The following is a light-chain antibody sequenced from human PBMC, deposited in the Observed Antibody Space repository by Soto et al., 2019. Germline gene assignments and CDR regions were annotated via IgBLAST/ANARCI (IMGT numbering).Light chain of an antibody. CDR2: GAS. Sequence: EIVLTQSPGTLSLSPGERATLSCGASQSVSNNYLAWYPQKPGQAPRLLIYGASNRATGIPERFSGSGSGTDFTLTISRLEPQESAMYYCQQYVISVTFGQGTRLEIK. J-gene: IGKJ5*01. CDR3: QQYVISVT. V-gene: IGKV3-20*01. CDR1: QSVSNNY.